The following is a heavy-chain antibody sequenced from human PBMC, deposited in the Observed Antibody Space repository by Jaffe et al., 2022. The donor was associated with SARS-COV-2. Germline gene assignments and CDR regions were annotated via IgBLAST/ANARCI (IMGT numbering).Heavy chain of an antibody. CDR1: GGSISSSSYY. CDR3: ARHSSGSWAYYYYMDV. V-gene: IGHV4-39*01. D-gene: IGHD6-13*01. Sequence: QLQLLESGPGLVKPSETLSLTCTVSGGSISSSSYYWAWIRQSPGKGLEWIGSISYSGSPYYNPSLKSRVIISVDTSKNQFSLKVSSVTAADTAVYFCARHSSGSWAYYYYMDVWGKGTTVTVSS. CDR2: ISYSGSP. J-gene: IGHJ6*03.